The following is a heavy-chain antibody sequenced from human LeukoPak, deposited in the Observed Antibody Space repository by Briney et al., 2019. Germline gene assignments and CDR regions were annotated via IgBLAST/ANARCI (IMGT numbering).Heavy chain of an antibody. V-gene: IGHV5-51*01. CDR3: AARDDYYDRSGYYY. J-gene: IGHJ4*02. Sequence: PGESLKTSCKGSGYSFTSYWIGWVRQMPGKGLEWMGIIHPGDSDTRYSPSFQGQVTISADKSISTAYLQWSSLKATDTAMYYCAARDDYYDRSGYYYWGQGTLVTVSS. D-gene: IGHD3-22*01. CDR2: IHPGDSDT. CDR1: GYSFTSYW.